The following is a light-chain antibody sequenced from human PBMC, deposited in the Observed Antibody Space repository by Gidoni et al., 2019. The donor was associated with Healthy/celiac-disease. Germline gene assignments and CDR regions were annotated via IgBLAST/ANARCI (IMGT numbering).Light chain of an antibody. CDR2: DVS. Sequence: QSALTQPASVSGSPGQSITISCTGTSSDVGSYNYVSWYQQHPDKAPKLMIYDVSNRHSGVSNRFSGSKSGNTASLTISGLQAEDEADYYCSSYTSSSLVVFGTGTKVTVL. CDR3: SSYTSSSLVV. V-gene: IGLV2-14*01. CDR1: SSDVGSYNY. J-gene: IGLJ1*01.